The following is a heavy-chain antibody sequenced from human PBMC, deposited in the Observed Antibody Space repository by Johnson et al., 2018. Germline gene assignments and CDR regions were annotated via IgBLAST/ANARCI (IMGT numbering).Heavy chain of an antibody. D-gene: IGHD4-23*01. Sequence: VQLVQSGGGLVQPGRSLRLCCAGSGFTFDAYATHWVRQAPGKGPEGDSGISWYSSSIGYADSVKGRFIISRDNAKNSLYVQMDSMRAEDTALYYCAKGGYGANSGYMGVWGKGTTVTVS. CDR1: GFTFDAYA. J-gene: IGHJ6*03. V-gene: IGHV3-9*01. CDR2: ISWYSSSI. CDR3: AKGGYGANSGYMGV.